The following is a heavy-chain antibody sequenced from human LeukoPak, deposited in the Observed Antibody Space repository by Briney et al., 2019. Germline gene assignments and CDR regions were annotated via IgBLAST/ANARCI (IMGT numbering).Heavy chain of an antibody. Sequence: GESLKISCKGSGYSLTSYWIGWVRQMPGKGLEWMGIIYPGDSDTRYSPSFQGQVTISADKSISTAYLQWSSLKASDTAMYYRARRVTYYYDSSGYYLFDYWGQGTLVTVSS. V-gene: IGHV5-51*01. D-gene: IGHD3-22*01. CDR2: IYPGDSDT. CDR3: ARRVTYYYDSSGYYLFDY. CDR1: GYSLTSYW. J-gene: IGHJ4*02.